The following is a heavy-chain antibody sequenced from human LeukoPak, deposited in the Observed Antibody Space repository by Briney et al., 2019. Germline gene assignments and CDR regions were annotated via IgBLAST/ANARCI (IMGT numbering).Heavy chain of an antibody. V-gene: IGHV1-24*01. Sequence: ASVNVSCKVSGYTLTELSMHWVRQAPGKGLEWMGGFDPEDGETIYAQKFQGRVTMTEDTSTDTAYMELSSLRSEDTAVYYCATGLKEEFGYSSGWRFDYWGQGTLVTVSS. CDR3: ATGLKEEFGYSSGWRFDY. CDR1: GYTLTELS. D-gene: IGHD6-19*01. CDR2: FDPEDGET. J-gene: IGHJ4*02.